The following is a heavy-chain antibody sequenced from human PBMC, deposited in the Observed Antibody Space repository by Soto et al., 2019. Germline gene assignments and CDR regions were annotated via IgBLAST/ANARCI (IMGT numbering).Heavy chain of an antibody. J-gene: IGHJ4*02. V-gene: IGHV1-2*02. Sequence: AAVEVSCQASLYSFPVYDMDWVRQAPGQGLGWMGWINPNSGGTNYAQKFQGRVTMTRDTSISTAYMELSRLRSDDTAVYYRARDSSVASWAYWGQGTLVTVSS. D-gene: IGHD2-2*01. CDR2: INPNSGGT. CDR3: ARDSSVASWAY. CDR1: LYSFPVYD.